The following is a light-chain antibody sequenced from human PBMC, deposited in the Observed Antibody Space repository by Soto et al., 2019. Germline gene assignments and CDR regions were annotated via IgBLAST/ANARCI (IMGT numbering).Light chain of an antibody. CDR3: GSYAGSYTSV. CDR2: DVS. V-gene: IGLV2-11*01. Sequence: QFALTQPRSVSGSPGQSVTISCTGTSVTVGTYNYVYWYQQHPGKAPKLMIYDVSQRPSGVPDRFSGSKSGNTASLTISGLQAEDESDYYCGSYAGSYTSVFGGGTKLTAL. CDR1: SVTVGTYNY. J-gene: IGLJ2*01.